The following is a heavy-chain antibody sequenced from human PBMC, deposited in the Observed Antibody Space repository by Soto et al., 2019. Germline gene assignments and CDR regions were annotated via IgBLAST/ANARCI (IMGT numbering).Heavy chain of an antibody. CDR1: GFVFNMYW. Sequence: TGGSLRLSCAASGFVFNMYWMHWVRQVPGEGPEWVTRINDDGTRTDYADSAKGRFTISRDNAKDILYLQMNALRVDDTAVYYCIRGPRPSSVGTGAFWGQGTLVTV. V-gene: IGHV3-74*01. J-gene: IGHJ4*02. CDR3: IRGPRPSSVGTGAF. D-gene: IGHD3-10*01. CDR2: INDDGTRT.